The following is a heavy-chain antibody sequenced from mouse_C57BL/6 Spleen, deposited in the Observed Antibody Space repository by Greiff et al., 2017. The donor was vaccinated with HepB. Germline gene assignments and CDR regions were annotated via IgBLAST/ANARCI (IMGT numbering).Heavy chain of an antibody. J-gene: IGHJ3*01. CDR3: ARGLDSSGYVGFAY. V-gene: IGHV1-64*01. CDR1: GYTFTSYW. D-gene: IGHD3-2*02. Sequence: VQLQQPGAELVKPGASVKLSCKASGYTFTSYWMHWVKQRPGQGLEWIGMIHPNSGSTNYNEKFKSKATLTVDKSSSTAYMQLSSLTSEDSAVYYCARGLDSSGYVGFAYWGQGTLVTVSA. CDR2: IHPNSGST.